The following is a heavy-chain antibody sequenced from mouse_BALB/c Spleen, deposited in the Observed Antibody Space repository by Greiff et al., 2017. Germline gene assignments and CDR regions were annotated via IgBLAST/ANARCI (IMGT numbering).Heavy chain of an antibody. CDR3: ARRGYGDYYAMDY. Sequence: EVMLVESGGGLVKPGGSLKLSCAASGFTFSDYYMYWVRQTPGKRLEWVATISDGGSYTYYPDSVKGRFTISRDNAKNNLYLQMSSLKSEDTAMYYCARRGYGDYYAMDYWGQGTSVTVSS. D-gene: IGHD1-1*01. CDR2: ISDGGSYT. CDR1: GFTFSDYY. V-gene: IGHV5-4*02. J-gene: IGHJ4*01.